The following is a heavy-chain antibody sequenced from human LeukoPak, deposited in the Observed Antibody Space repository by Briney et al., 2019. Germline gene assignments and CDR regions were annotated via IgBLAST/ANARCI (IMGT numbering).Heavy chain of an antibody. J-gene: IGHJ4*02. CDR1: GFTFNAYT. V-gene: IGHV3-21*01. CDR3: ASGREMTTITTDLDY. CDR2: ISSTGSHL. Sequence: GGSLRLSGAASGFTFNAYTMNWVRQAPGKGLEWVSSISSTGSHLFYADSVKGRFTISRDNPKSSLFLQMNSLRADDTAVYYCASGREMTTITTDLDYWGQGTLVTVSS. D-gene: IGHD5-24*01.